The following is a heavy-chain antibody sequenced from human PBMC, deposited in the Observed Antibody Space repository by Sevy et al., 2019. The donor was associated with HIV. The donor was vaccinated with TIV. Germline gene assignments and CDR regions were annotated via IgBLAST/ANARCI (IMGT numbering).Heavy chain of an antibody. D-gene: IGHD4-4*01. V-gene: IGHV1-69*13. J-gene: IGHJ4*02. CDR1: GGTFSSYA. CDR3: ARDDYSNYGSFDY. Sequence: ASVKVSCKASGGTFSSYAISWVRQAPGQGLEWMGGIIPIFGTANYAQKFQGRVTITADESTSTAYMELSSLRSEDTGVYYCARDDYSNYGSFDYWGQGTLVTVSS. CDR2: IIPIFGTA.